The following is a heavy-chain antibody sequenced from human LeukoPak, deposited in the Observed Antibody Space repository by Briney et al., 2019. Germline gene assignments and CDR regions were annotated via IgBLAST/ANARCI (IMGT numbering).Heavy chain of an antibody. J-gene: IGHJ4*02. CDR3: AKDRVDTAMVLDY. V-gene: IGHV3-66*01. Sequence: GGSLRLSCAASGFTVSSNYMTWVRQAPGKGLEWVSIIYTGGNTNYADSVKGRFTVSRDNSKNTLYLQMNNLRAEDTAVYYCAKDRVDTAMVLDYWGQGTLVTVSS. CDR2: IYTGGNT. CDR1: GFTVSSNY. D-gene: IGHD5-18*01.